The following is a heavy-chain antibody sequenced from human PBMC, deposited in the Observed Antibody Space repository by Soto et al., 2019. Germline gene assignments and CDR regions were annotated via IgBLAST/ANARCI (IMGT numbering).Heavy chain of an antibody. J-gene: IGHJ6*04. CDR1: GYTFTNYW. V-gene: IGHV5-51*01. CDR2: IYPGDSDT. CDR3: AASISYYGMDV. Sequence: GDSLKISCKGSGYTFTNYWIGWVRQMPGKGPEWMGIIYPGDSDTKYNPSFQGQVTISADKSITTTYLQWSSLKASDTAIYYCAASISYYGMDVWGKGTTVTVAS.